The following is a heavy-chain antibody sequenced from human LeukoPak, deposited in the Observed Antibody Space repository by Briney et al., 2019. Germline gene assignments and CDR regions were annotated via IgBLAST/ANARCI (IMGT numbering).Heavy chain of an antibody. D-gene: IGHD3-10*01. V-gene: IGHV3-7*01. CDR1: GFSFKDYY. CDR2: IKQDGSEK. Sequence: PGGSLRLSCAASGFSFKDYYFSRIRQAPGKGLEWVANIKQDGSEKYYVDSVKGRFTISRDNAKNSLYLQMNSLRAEDTAVYYCARDAPLYYYGSGSFSFDYWGQGTLVTVSS. CDR3: ARDAPLYYYGSGSFSFDY. J-gene: IGHJ4*02.